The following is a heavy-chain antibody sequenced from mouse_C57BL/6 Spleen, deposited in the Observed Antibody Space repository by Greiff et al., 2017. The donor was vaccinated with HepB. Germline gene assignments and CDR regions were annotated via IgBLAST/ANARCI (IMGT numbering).Heavy chain of an antibody. CDR3: TRGRYSNYVYFDV. D-gene: IGHD2-5*01. CDR2: IDPETGGT. V-gene: IGHV1-15*01. Sequence: VQLQQSGAELVRPGASVTLSCKASGYTFTDYEMHWVKQTPVHGLEWIGAIDPETGGTAYNQKFKGKAILTADKSSSTAYMELRSLTSEDSAVYYCTRGRYSNYVYFDVWGTGTTGTVSS. J-gene: IGHJ1*03. CDR1: GYTFTDYE.